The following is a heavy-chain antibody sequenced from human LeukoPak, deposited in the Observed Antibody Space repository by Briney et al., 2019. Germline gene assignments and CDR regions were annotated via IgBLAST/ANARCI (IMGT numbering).Heavy chain of an antibody. V-gene: IGHV3-23*01. J-gene: IGHJ4*02. Sequence: PGGSLRLSCAASGFIFSSYAMSWVRQAPGKGLEWVSGISGSGGSTYYADSVKGRFTISRDNSKSTLYLQMNSLRAEDTAVYYCAKDLYSSLNWGTGTLVTVSS. CDR3: AKDLYSSLN. CDR1: GFIFSSYA. D-gene: IGHD6-6*01. CDR2: ISGSGGST.